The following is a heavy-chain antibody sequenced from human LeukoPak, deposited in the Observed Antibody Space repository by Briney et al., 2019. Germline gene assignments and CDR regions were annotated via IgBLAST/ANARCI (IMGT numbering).Heavy chain of an antibody. CDR3: ARRSYSSGWFEWFDP. CDR1: GGSISSSSYY. J-gene: IGHJ5*02. D-gene: IGHD6-19*01. CDR2: IYYSGST. Sequence: PSETLSLTCTVSGGSISSSSYYWGWIRQPPGKGLEWIGSIYYSGSTYYNPPLKSRVTISVDTSKNQFSLKLSSVTAADTAVYYCARRSYSSGWFEWFDPWGQGTLVTVSS. V-gene: IGHV4-39*01.